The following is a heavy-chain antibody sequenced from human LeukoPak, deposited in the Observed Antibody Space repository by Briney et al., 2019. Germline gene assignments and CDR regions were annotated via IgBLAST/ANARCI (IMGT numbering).Heavy chain of an antibody. J-gene: IGHJ4*02. Sequence: GRSLRLSCAASGFTFDDYAMPWVRQAPGKGLEWVSGISWNSGSIGYADSVKGRFTISRDNAKNSLYLQMNSLRAEDMALYYCAKDSDSSGYSPSWDYWGQGTLVTVSS. CDR3: AKDSDSSGYSPSWDY. CDR1: GFTFDDYA. CDR2: ISWNSGSI. V-gene: IGHV3-9*03. D-gene: IGHD3-22*01.